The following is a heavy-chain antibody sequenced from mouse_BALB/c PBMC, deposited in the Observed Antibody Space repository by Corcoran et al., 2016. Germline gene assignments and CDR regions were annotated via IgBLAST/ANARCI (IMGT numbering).Heavy chain of an antibody. J-gene: IGHJ4*01. CDR3: ARTGNHAMDY. CDR2: IFPGDGST. D-gene: IGHD2-1*01. Sequence: QDQLQQSGAELVKPGAAVNLSCKASGYTFTSYVINWVRQRPDQGLDWIGWIFPGDGSTKYNEKFKGKATLTTDKSSSTAYMQLNRLTSEDYAVYFCARTGNHAMDYWGQGTSVTVSS. V-gene: IGHV1-85*01. CDR1: GYTFTSYV.